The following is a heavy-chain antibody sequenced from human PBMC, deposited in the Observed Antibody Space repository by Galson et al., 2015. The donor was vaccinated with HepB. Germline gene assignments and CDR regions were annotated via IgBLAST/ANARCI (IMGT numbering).Heavy chain of an antibody. J-gene: IGHJ4*02. CDR2: ISSNGGST. V-gene: IGHV3-64D*06. CDR3: VKDISTGLLWFGELSVFDY. CDR1: GFTFSSYA. D-gene: IGHD3-10*01. Sequence: SLRLSCAASGFTFSSYAVHWVRQAPGKGLEYVSAISSNGGSTYYADSVKGRFTISRDNSKNTLYLQMSSLRAEDTAVYYCVKDISTGLLWFGELSVFDYWGQGTLVTVSS.